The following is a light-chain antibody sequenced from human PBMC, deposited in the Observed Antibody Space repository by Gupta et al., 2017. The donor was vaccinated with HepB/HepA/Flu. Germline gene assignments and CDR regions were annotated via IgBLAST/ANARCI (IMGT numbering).Light chain of an antibody. CDR3: QVWDSSIDIVL. Sequence: SYVLTQPPSVSVAPGQAATIACGGDNIGSKSVHWYLQKPGQAPVLVVYDDKDRPSGIPERFSGSNSGTTATLTISRVEAGDEADYYCQVWDSSIDIVLFGGGTKLTVL. V-gene: IGLV3-21*02. CDR2: DDK. CDR1: NIGSKS. J-gene: IGLJ2*01.